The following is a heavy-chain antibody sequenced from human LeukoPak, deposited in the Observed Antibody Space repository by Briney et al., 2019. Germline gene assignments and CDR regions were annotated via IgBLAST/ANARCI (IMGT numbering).Heavy chain of an antibody. V-gene: IGHV6-1*01. CDR1: GDSVSSNSAA. J-gene: IGHJ5*02. D-gene: IGHD6-13*01. CDR3: ARAYSSSWYGEINWFDP. Sequence: SQTLSLTCAISGDSVSSNSAAWNWIRQSPSRGLEWLGRTYYRSKWYNDYAVSVKSRITINPDTSKNQFSLQLNSVTPEDTAVYYCARAYSSSWYGEINWFDPWGQGTLATVSS. CDR2: TYYRSKWYN.